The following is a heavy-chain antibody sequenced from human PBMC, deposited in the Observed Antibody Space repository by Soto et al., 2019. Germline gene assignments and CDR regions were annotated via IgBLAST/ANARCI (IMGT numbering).Heavy chain of an antibody. CDR2: MWYDGSNK. V-gene: IGHV3-33*01. Sequence: QVQLVESGGGVVQPGRSLRLSCAASGFTFSSYGMHWVRQAPGKGLEWVAVMWYDGSNKYYADSVKGRFTISTDNSKNTLYLQMNSLRAEDTAVYYCAFGCGYSYGLGYWGQGTLVTVSS. CDR1: GFTFSSYG. D-gene: IGHD5-18*01. CDR3: AFGCGYSYGLGY. J-gene: IGHJ4*02.